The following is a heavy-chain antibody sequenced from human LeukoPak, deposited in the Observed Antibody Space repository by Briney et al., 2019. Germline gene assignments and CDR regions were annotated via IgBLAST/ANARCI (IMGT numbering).Heavy chain of an antibody. V-gene: IGHV4-59*12. J-gene: IGHJ4*02. CDR3: AREVLRSSSSPFDY. Sequence: SETLSLTCTVSGGSISGYYWSWIRQPPGKGLEWIAYIYYNGISNYNPSLKSRVTISVDTSKNQFSLKLSSVTAADTAVYYCAREVLRSSSSPFDYWGQGTLVTVSS. CDR1: GGSISGYY. D-gene: IGHD6-6*01. CDR2: IYYNGIS.